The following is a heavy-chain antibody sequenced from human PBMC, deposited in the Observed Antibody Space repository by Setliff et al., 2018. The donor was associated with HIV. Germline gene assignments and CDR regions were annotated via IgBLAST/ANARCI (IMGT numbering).Heavy chain of an antibody. CDR3: ARRAPCGCDCFAFDF. V-gene: IGHV1-69*10. Sequence: GASVKVSCKSSGGTFSTYGISWVRQAPGQGPEWMGGITPVVALPNYAQKFQGRVTITAAKSTSTVYMEFSSLRSDDTAVYYCARRAPCGCDCFAFDFWGQGTLVTVSS. CDR1: GGTFSTYG. J-gene: IGHJ4*02. CDR2: ITPVVALP. D-gene: IGHD2-21*02.